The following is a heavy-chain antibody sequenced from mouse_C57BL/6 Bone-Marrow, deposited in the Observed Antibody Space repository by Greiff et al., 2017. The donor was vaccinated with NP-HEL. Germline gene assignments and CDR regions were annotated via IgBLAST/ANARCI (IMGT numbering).Heavy chain of an antibody. Sequence: QVQLQQSGAELARPGASVKLSCKASGYTFTSYGISWVKQITGQGLEWIGEIYPRSGNTYYNEKFKGKATLTADKSSSTAYMELRSLTSEDSAVYFCASREGLRRGWYFDVWGTGTTVTVSS. CDR1: GYTFTSYG. CDR2: IYPRSGNT. J-gene: IGHJ1*03. D-gene: IGHD2-2*01. CDR3: ASREGLRRGWYFDV. V-gene: IGHV1-81*01.